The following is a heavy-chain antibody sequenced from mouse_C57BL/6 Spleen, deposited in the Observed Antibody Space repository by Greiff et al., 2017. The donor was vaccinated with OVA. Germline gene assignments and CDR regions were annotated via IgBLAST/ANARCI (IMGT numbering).Heavy chain of an antibody. CDR3: TRWDREPPSSYYFDY. CDR2: IDPETGGT. J-gene: IGHJ2*01. CDR1: GYTFTDYE. Sequence: QVQLQQSGAELVRPGASVTLSCKASGYTFTDYEMHWVKQTPVHGLEWIGAIDPETGGTAYNQKFKGKAILTADKSSSTAYMELRSLTSEDSAVYYCTRWDREPPSSYYFDYWGQGTTLTVSS. D-gene: IGHD2-14*01. V-gene: IGHV1-15*01.